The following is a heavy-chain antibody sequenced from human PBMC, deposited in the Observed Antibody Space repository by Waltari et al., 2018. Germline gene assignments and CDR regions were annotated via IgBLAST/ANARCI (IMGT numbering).Heavy chain of an antibody. CDR2: TSDDGGSE. D-gene: IGHD2-2*01. Sequence: QVQLVESGGGVVQPGRSLRLSCVASGFTSSPYAMYWVRQAPGKGLEGVVVTSDDGGSEYYADSVKGRFTISRDNSKNTVFLQMNSLRAEDTAVYYCARAYYAYSSSTFQNYWGRGTLVTVSS. V-gene: IGHV3-30*01. J-gene: IGHJ1*01. CDR3: ARAYYAYSSSTFQNY. CDR1: GFTSSPYA.